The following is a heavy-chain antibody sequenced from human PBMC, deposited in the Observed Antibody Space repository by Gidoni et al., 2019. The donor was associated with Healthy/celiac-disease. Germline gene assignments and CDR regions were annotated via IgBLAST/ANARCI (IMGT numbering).Heavy chain of an antibody. D-gene: IGHD3-3*01. Sequence: QVQLQQWGAGLLKPSETLSLTCAVYGGSFSGYYWSWIRQPPGKGLEWIGEINHSGSTNYNPSLKSRVTISVDTSKNQFSLKLSSVTAADTAVYYCASSLWEWWIDYWGQGTLVTVSS. CDR1: GGSFSGYY. CDR2: INHSGST. J-gene: IGHJ4*02. V-gene: IGHV4-34*01. CDR3: ASSLWEWWIDY.